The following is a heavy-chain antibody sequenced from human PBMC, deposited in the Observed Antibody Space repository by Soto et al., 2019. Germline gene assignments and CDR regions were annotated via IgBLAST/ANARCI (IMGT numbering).Heavy chain of an antibody. CDR2: ISGSGSTI. CDR3: ARVGSIAAAGTPDY. V-gene: IGHV3-11*01. J-gene: IGHJ4*02. CDR1: GFTFSDYY. Sequence: GGSLRLSCAASGFTFSDYYMSWFRQAPGKGLEWVSYISGSGSTIHDADSVKGRFTISRDNAKNSLYLQMNSLRAEDTAVYYCARVGSIAAAGTPDYWGQGTLVTVSS. D-gene: IGHD6-13*01.